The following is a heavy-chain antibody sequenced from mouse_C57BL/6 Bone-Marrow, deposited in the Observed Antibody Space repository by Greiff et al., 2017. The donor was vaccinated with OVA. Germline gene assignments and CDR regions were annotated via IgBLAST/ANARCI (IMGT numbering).Heavy chain of an antibody. CDR3: TRITTVVYFDD. CDR2: ISSGGDYI. V-gene: IGHV5-9-1*02. CDR1: GFTFSSYA. J-gene: IGHJ2*01. Sequence: EVKLVESGEGLVKPGGSLKLSCAASGFTFSSYAMSWVRQTPEKRLEWVAYISSGGDYIYYADTVKGRFTISSDNARHTLYLQMSSLKSEDTAMYYCTRITTVVYFDDWGQGTTLTVSS. D-gene: IGHD1-1*01.